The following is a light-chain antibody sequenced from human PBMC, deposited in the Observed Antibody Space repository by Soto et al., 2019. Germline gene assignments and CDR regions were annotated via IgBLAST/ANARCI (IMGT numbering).Light chain of an antibody. CDR2: GAS. CDR1: QSVSSN. V-gene: IGKV3-15*01. J-gene: IGKJ1*01. Sequence: EIVMTQSPATLSVSPGEGATLSCRASQSVSSNLAWYQQKPGQAPRLLIYGASTRATAIPARFSGSGSGTEFTLTVSSLQSEDFAVYYCQHHNTWPWTFGQGTKVEIK. CDR3: QHHNTWPWT.